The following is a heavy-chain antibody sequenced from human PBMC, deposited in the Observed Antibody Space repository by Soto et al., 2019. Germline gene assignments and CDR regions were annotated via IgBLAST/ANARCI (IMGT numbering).Heavy chain of an antibody. CDR3: AIHHVGYADTNWFGP. CDR1: GGSISSYY. Sequence: PETLSLTCTVSGGSISSYYWSWIRQPPGKGLEWIGYIYYSGSTNYNPSLKNRVTISVDTSKNQFFLKLTSVTPADTAVYYCAIHHVGYADTNWFGPWGLGTLVTVSS. J-gene: IGHJ5*02. D-gene: IGHD4-17*01. V-gene: IGHV4-59*08. CDR2: IYYSGST.